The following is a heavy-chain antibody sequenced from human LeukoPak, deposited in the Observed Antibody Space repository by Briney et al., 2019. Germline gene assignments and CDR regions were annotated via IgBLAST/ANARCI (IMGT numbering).Heavy chain of an antibody. D-gene: IGHD2-15*01. V-gene: IGHV3-49*02. Sequence: SLRLYCTVSGFTLGDYPMGWVRQAPGKGLEWVGLIRRKVKGATTKYTASVKGRFTISVDDSKSLSYLQMNSLKTADTAMYYCTRNIYCSGGSCYYYFDYWGQGTLVTVSS. J-gene: IGHJ4*02. CDR2: IRRKVKGATT. CDR3: TRNIYCSGGSCYYYFDY. CDR1: GFTLGDYP.